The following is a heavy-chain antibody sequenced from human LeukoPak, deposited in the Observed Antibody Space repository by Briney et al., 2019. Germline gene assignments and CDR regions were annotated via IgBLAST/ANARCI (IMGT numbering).Heavy chain of an antibody. V-gene: IGHV3-74*03. J-gene: IGHJ4*02. D-gene: IGHD1-26*01. CDR1: GFTFSSYW. CDR3: ARDVDYHATSECFDY. Sequence: GGSLRLSCAASGFTFSSYWMHWVRQAPGKGLVWVSRINSDGSGTTYADSVKGRFTISRDNAKNTLYLQMNSLRPEDTAVYYCARDVDYHATSECFDYWGQGTLVTVSS. CDR2: INSDGSGT.